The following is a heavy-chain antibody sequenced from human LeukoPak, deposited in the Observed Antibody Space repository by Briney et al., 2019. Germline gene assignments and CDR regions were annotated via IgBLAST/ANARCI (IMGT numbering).Heavy chain of an antibody. CDR3: ARYSGSYYLGY. V-gene: IGHV4-34*01. CDR1: GGSFSGYY. J-gene: IGHJ4*02. Sequence: SETLSLTCAVYGGSFSGYYWSWIRQPPGKGLEWIGEINHSGSTNYNPSLKSRVTISVDTSKNQFSLKLSSVTAADTAVYYCARYSGSYYLGYWGQGTLVTVSS. D-gene: IGHD1-26*01. CDR2: INHSGST.